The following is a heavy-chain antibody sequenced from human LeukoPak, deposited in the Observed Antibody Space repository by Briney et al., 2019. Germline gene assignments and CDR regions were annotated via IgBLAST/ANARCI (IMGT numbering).Heavy chain of an antibody. CDR3: ARGSGSYHTAYMN. J-gene: IGHJ4*02. CDR2: IYPGDSDT. CDR1: GYSFTSYW. Sequence: GESLKISCKGSGYSFTSYWIGWVRQMPGKGLEWMGTIYPGDSDTRYSPSFQGQVTISADKSLGTAYLQWSSLKASDTAMYYCARGSGSYHTAYMNWGQGSPVTVSS. V-gene: IGHV5-51*01. D-gene: IGHD1-26*01.